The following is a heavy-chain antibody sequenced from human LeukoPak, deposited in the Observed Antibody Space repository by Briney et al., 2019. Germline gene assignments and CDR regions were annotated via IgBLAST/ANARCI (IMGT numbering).Heavy chain of an antibody. CDR3: ARGPGRGYYYMDV. CDR2: INPNSGGT. J-gene: IGHJ6*03. V-gene: IGHV1-2*02. CDR1: GYTFTGYY. Sequence: ASVKVSCKASGYTFTGYYMHWVRQAPGQGLEWMGWINPNSGGTNYAQKFQGRVTMTRDTSISTAYMELRSLRSDDTAVYYCARGPGRGYYYMDVWGKGTTVTVSS.